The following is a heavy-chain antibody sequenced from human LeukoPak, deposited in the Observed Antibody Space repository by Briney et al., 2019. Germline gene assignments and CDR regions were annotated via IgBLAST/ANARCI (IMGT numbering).Heavy chain of an antibody. CDR3: ARESTKGPYLYWYFNL. V-gene: IGHV3-21*06. J-gene: IGHJ2*01. Sequence: GGSLRLSCAASGFTFSSYSMNWVRQAPEKGPEWVSSISSSSSYIYYGDSMKGRFTISRDNAKNSLYLQTNSLRAEDTAVYYCARESTKGPYLYWYFNLWGRGTLVTVSS. CDR2: ISSSSSYI. CDR1: GFTFSSYS. D-gene: IGHD1/OR15-1a*01.